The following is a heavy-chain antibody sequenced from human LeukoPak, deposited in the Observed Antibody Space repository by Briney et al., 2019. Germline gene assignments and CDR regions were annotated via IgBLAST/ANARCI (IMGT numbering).Heavy chain of an antibody. J-gene: IGHJ5*02. CDR1: GGSISSGGYY. CDR2: IYYSGST. CDR3: ARDGSLTGELDWFDP. V-gene: IGHV4-31*03. Sequence: SETLSLTCTVSGGSISSGGYYWSWIRQHPGKGLEWIGYIYYSGSTYYNPSLKSRVTISVDTSKYQFSLKLSSVTAADTAVYYCARDGSLTGELDWFDPWGQGTLVTVSS. D-gene: IGHD7-27*01.